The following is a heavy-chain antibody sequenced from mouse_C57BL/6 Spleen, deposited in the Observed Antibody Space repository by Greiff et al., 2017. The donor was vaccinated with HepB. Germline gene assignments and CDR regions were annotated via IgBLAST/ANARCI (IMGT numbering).Heavy chain of an antibody. CDR1: GYAFSSSW. V-gene: IGHV1-82*01. CDR3: GGSIDSSGYEAMDY. CDR2: IYPGDGDT. Sequence: VQLQQSGPELVKPGASVKISCKASGYAFSSSWMNWVKQRPGKGLEWIGRIYPGDGDTNYNGKFKGKATLPADKSSSTAYIQLSSLTSEDSAVYFCGGSIDSSGYEAMDYWGQGTSVTVSS. J-gene: IGHJ4*01. D-gene: IGHD3-2*02.